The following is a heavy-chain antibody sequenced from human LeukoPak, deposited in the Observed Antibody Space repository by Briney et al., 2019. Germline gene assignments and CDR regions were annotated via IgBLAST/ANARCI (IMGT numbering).Heavy chain of an antibody. J-gene: IGHJ4*02. V-gene: IGHV4-59*08. Sequence: SETLSLTCTVSGGSMSSYYWSWIRQPPGKGLEWIGYIYYSGNTNYNPSLKSRVTISVDTSKNQFSLKLSSVTAADTAVYYCATTPGDGCNHFDYWGQGTLVTVSS. CDR1: GGSMSSYY. CDR3: ATTPGDGCNHFDY. CDR2: IYYSGNT. D-gene: IGHD5-24*01.